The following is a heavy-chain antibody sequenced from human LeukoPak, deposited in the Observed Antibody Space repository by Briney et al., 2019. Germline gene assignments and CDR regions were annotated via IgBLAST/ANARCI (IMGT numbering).Heavy chain of an antibody. CDR2: IYYXGST. V-gene: IGHV4-59*01. J-gene: IGHJ4*02. Sequence: PSETLSLTCTVSGGSISTYYWSXXXQPPGKGLEWIGYIYYXGSTNYNPSLKSRVXXXVXTSKNQFSLKLSSVTAADTAVYYSARGIEYWGQGTLVTVSS. CDR3: ARGIEY. CDR1: GGSISTYY.